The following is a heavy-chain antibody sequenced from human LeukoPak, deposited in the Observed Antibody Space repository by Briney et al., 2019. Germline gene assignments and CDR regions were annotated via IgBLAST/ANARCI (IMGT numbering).Heavy chain of an antibody. V-gene: IGHV4-38-2*02. CDR2: IYHSGST. CDR1: GFSISSGYY. J-gene: IGHJ5*02. CDR3: ASTRYNWNGVYNWFDP. D-gene: IGHD1-1*01. Sequence: PSETLSLTCTVSGFSISSGYYWGWFRQPPGKGLEWIGSIYHSGSTYYNLSFKSRVTISLNTSKNYFSLKLNSVTAADTAVYYCASTRYNWNGVYNWFDPWGQGTLVTVSS.